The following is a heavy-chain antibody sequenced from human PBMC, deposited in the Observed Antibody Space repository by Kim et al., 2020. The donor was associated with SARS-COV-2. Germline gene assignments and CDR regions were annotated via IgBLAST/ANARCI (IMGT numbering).Heavy chain of an antibody. Sequence: VKGRFTISRDNSKNTLYLQMNSLRAEDTAVYYCARDDLLIAAAGPSYYFDYWGQGTLVTVSS. CDR3: ARDDLLIAAAGPSYYFDY. J-gene: IGHJ4*02. V-gene: IGHV3-30*07. D-gene: IGHD6-13*01.